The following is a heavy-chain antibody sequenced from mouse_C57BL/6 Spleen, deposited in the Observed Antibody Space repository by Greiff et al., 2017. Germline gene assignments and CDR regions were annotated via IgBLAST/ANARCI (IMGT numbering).Heavy chain of an antibody. V-gene: IGHV1-52*01. Sequence: QVQLKQPRAELVRPGSSVKLSCKASGYTFTSYWMHWVKQRPIQGLEWIGNIDPSDSETHYNQKFKDKATLTVDKSSSTAYMQLSSLTSEDSAVYYCARGYGSSLGYFDDWGKGTTLTVSS. J-gene: IGHJ2*01. D-gene: IGHD1-1*01. CDR1: GYTFTSYW. CDR2: IDPSDSET. CDR3: ARGYGSSLGYFDD.